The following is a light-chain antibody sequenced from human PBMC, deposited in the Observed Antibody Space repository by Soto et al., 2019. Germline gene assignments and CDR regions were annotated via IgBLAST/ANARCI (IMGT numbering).Light chain of an antibody. V-gene: IGKV3-20*01. Sequence: EIVLTQSPGTLSLSPGERAILSCRASQSLSSDFLAWYQQKPGQPPRLIIYGASSRATGVPERFSGSGTGTDFTLPLSRLEPEDFAVYYCQHYDTSPPPRFGQGTKVDVK. CDR1: QSLSSDF. CDR3: QHYDTSPPPR. J-gene: IGKJ1*01. CDR2: GAS.